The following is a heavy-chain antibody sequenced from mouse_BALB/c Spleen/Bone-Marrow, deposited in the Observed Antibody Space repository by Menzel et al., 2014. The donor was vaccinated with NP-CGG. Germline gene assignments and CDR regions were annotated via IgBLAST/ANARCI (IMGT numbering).Heavy chain of an antibody. V-gene: IGHV1-9*01. CDR2: ILPGSGST. J-gene: IGHJ1*01. Sequence: VQGVESGAELMKPGASVKISCKATGYTFSSYWIEWVKQRPGHGLEWIGEILPGSGSTNYNEKFKGKATFTADTSSNRAYMQLSSLTSEDSAVYYCAREDGLWYFDVWGAGTTVTVSS. CDR1: GYTFSSYW. D-gene: IGHD1-1*01. CDR3: AREDGLWYFDV.